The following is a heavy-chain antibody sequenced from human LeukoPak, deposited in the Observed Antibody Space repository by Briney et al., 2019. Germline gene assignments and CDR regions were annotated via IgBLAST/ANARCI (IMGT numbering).Heavy chain of an antibody. V-gene: IGHV3-23*01. D-gene: IGHD3-10*01. CDR3: AAKILGSAPFDF. Sequence: GGSLRLSCAASGFTFSTYGMAWVRQVPGNRLEWVSSIGAAGGLISYADSVKGRFTVSSSEKTFYLQMNSLRAEDTAVYFCAAKILGSAPFDFWGQGTLVTVSA. J-gene: IGHJ4*02. CDR2: IGAAGGLI. CDR1: GFTFSTYG.